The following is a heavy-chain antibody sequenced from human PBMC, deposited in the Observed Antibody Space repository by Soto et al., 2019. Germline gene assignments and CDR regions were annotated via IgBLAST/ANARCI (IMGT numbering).Heavy chain of an antibody. Sequence: QVQLQESGPGLVKPSETLSLTCTVSGGSISSYYWSWIRQPPGKGLEWIGYIYYSGSTNYNPSLKSRVTISVDTSKNQFSLKLSSVTAADTAVYYCARLNTDYYYYMDVWGKGTTVTVSS. CDR1: GGSISSYY. CDR2: IYYSGST. D-gene: IGHD4-17*01. J-gene: IGHJ6*03. CDR3: ARLNTDYYYYMDV. V-gene: IGHV4-59*08.